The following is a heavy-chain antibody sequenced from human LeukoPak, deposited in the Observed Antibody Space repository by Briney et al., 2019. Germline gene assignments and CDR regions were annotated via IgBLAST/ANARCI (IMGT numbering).Heavy chain of an antibody. CDR1: GYTFINFA. Sequence: APVKVSYKASGYTFINFAINWGRQAPGQRPEWMGWINAGNGNTKYSQKFQGRVTITRGTSASTAYMELSSLTSEDTAVYYCARGPRAAADDYWGQGTLVTVSP. CDR2: INAGNGNT. J-gene: IGHJ4*02. V-gene: IGHV1-3*01. CDR3: ARGPRAAADDY. D-gene: IGHD6-13*01.